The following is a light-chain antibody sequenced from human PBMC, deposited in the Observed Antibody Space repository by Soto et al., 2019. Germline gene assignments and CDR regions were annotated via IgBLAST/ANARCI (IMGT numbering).Light chain of an antibody. CDR1: QTISSW. CDR3: QQSYSTPYT. Sequence: DIQMTQSPSTLSGSVGDRVTITCRASQTISSWLAWYQQKPGKAPKLLIHKASTLKSGVPSRFSGSGSGTDFTLTISSLQPEDFATYYCQQSYSTPYTFGQGTKVDIK. CDR2: KAS. V-gene: IGKV1-5*03. J-gene: IGKJ2*01.